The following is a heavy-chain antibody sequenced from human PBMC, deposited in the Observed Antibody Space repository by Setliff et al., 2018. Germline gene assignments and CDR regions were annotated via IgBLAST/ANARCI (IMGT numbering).Heavy chain of an antibody. CDR2: TKSKTDGGTT. V-gene: IGHV3-15*01. Sequence: GSLRLSCAASGFTFSNDWMSWVRQAPGKGLEWIGHTKSKTDGGTTDYAAPVKGRFTISRDNAKNSLYLQMSSLRAEDTAVYYCARDRAYSSFDYWGQGTLVTVSS. CDR3: ARDRAYSSFDY. D-gene: IGHD2-21*01. J-gene: IGHJ4*02. CDR1: GFTFSNDW.